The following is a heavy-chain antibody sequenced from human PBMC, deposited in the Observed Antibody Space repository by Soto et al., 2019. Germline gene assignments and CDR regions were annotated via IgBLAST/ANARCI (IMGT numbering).Heavy chain of an antibody. CDR1: GFTFRNAW. Sequence: GSLRLSCAASGFTFRNAWMSWVRQGPGKGLEWVGQTDAGTIDYAAPVKGRFTISRDDSKNTLYLQMNSLKTEDTAVYYCTTVLYPIDYWGQGTLVTVSS. CDR3: TTVLYPIDY. CDR2: TDAGTI. J-gene: IGHJ4*02. V-gene: IGHV3-15*01. D-gene: IGHD3-16*01.